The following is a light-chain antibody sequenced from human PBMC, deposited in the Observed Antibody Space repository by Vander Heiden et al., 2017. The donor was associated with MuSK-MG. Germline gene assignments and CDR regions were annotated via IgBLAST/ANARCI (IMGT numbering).Light chain of an antibody. CDR2: DAS. Sequence: VLTQSPATLSLSPGERATLACRASQSVSSFLAWYQQKPGQAPRLLIYDASNRATGVPARFSGSGSGTDFTLTISRLEPEDFAVYYCQQRSTWPLTFGGGTKVEIK. J-gene: IGKJ4*01. V-gene: IGKV3-11*01. CDR3: QQRSTWPLT. CDR1: QSVSSF.